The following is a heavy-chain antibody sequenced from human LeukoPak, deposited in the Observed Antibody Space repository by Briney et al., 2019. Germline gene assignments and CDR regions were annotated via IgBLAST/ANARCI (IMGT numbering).Heavy chain of an antibody. J-gene: IGHJ4*02. Sequence: GGSLRLSCEGSGFTFSNYWMGWVRQAPGKGLQWVANIKTDGSEKYYVDSVKGRFTISRDNAKNSLYLQMNSLRAEDTAVYYCARRSYYYDGSGWFDFWGQGTLVTVSS. CDR3: ARRSYYYDGSGWFDF. V-gene: IGHV3-7*01. CDR2: IKTDGSEK. D-gene: IGHD3-22*01. CDR1: GFTFSNYW.